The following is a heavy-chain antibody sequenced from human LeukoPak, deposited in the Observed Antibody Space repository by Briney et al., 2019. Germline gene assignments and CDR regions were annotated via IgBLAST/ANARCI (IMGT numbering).Heavy chain of an antibody. Sequence: SETLSLTCAVSGDSISSYYWSWIRQPPGKGLEWIGYIYYRGSTNNNPSLKSRVTISVDTSKSQVSLKLRSVTAADTAVYYCARDPTTVTTIFDSWGQGTLVTVSS. CDR3: ARDPTTVTTIFDS. CDR2: IYYRGST. CDR1: GDSISSYY. D-gene: IGHD4-17*01. V-gene: IGHV4-59*12. J-gene: IGHJ4*02.